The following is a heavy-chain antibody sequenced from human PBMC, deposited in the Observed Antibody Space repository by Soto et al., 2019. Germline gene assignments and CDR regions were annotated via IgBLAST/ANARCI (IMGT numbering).Heavy chain of an antibody. Sequence: QEQLVQSGAEVKKPGASVKVSCEASGYTFTGYYMHWVRQAPGQGIEWMGWINPNSGGAVYAQKFQGWVTMTRDTSVSTAYMEVNRLRSDDTAVYYCSRGRDVWSGSFDYWGQGTPVTVSS. V-gene: IGHV1-2*04. D-gene: IGHD3-3*01. CDR3: SRGRDVWSGSFDY. CDR1: GYTFTGYY. CDR2: INPNSGGA. J-gene: IGHJ4*02.